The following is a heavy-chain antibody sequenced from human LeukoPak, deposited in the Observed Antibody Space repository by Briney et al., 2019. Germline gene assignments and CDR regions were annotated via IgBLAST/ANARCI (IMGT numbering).Heavy chain of an antibody. CDR2: INSDGSST. CDR3: ARGGYGGNSGDAFDI. CDR1: GFTFSSYW. D-gene: IGHD4-23*01. J-gene: IGHJ3*02. V-gene: IGHV3-74*01. Sequence: GGSLRLSCAASGFTFSSYWMHWVRQSPGKGLVWVSRINSDGSSTRYADSVKGRFTISRDNAKNTLYLQMNSLRAEDTAVYYCARGGYGGNSGDAFDIWGQGTMVTVSS.